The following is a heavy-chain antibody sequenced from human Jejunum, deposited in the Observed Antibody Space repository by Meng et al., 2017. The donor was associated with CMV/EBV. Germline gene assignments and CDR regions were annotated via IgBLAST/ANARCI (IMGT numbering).Heavy chain of an antibody. CDR2: ISGSGITT. CDR1: GFTCGNYA. J-gene: IGHJ4*02. Sequence: LSCAASGFTCGNYAMSWVRQAPGKGLEWVSSISGSGITTYYADSVKGRFTISRNNSRDTLYLDMNSLRAEDTALYYCAKDQGFSAASGGDQGTLVTVSS. V-gene: IGHV3-23*01. CDR3: AKDQGFSAASG. D-gene: IGHD3-10*01.